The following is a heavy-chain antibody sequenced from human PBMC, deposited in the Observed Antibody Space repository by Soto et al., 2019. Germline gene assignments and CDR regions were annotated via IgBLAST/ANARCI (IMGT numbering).Heavy chain of an antibody. D-gene: IGHD6-19*01. CDR1: GYTFTSYA. Sequence: GPSVKVSCKASGYTFTSYAMHWVRQAPGQRLEWMGWINAGNGNTKYSQKFQGRVTITTDTSASTAYMKLSSLRSEDTAVYYCARDGAVAGDSNFDYWGQGTLVTVSS. V-gene: IGHV1-3*01. CDR2: INAGNGNT. CDR3: ARDGAVAGDSNFDY. J-gene: IGHJ4*02.